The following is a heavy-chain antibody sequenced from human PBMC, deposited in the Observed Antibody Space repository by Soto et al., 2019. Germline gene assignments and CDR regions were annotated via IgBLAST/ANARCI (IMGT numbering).Heavy chain of an antibody. CDR1: GDTFNFYS. J-gene: IGHJ4*02. D-gene: IGHD3-10*01. CDR2: GNPILSMS. CDR3: ATSYGSGYRAFDF. Sequence: QVQLVRSGAEVKRPGSSVKVSCKASGDTFNFYSINWVRQAPGLGLEWMGRGNPILSMSNYAQRCQGRVTMTADKSTSTAYMELSGLRSEDTAIYYCATSYGSGYRAFDFWGQGALVTVSS. V-gene: IGHV1-69*04.